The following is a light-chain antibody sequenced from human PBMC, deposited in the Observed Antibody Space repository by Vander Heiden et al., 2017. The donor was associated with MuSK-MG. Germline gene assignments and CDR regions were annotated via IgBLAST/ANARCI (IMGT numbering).Light chain of an antibody. CDR1: QSVDRN. J-gene: IGKJ4*01. Sequence: IAMTPSPATLSVSPGERATLSCRARQSVDRNLAWYQQKPGQAPRLLIYATSIRATGFPARFSGSGYGTEFTLTISSLQSEDFAVYYCQQNDDWPPPTFGGGTKVEIK. V-gene: IGKV3-15*01. CDR2: ATS. CDR3: QQNDDWPPPT.